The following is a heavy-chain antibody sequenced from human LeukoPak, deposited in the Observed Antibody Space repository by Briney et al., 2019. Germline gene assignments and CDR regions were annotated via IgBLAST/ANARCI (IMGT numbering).Heavy chain of an antibody. D-gene: IGHD1-7*01. CDR2: ISSSSGTI. Sequence: QPGGSLRLSCAASGFTFSSYSMNWVRQAPGKGLEWVSYISSSSGTIYYADSVRGRFTISRGNAKNSLYLQMNSLRAEDTAVYYCATYWNYGYWGQGTLVTVSS. CDR1: GFTFSSYS. V-gene: IGHV3-48*01. CDR3: ATYWNYGY. J-gene: IGHJ4*02.